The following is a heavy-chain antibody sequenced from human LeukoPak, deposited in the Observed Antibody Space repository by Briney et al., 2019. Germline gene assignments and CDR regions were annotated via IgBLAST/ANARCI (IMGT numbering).Heavy chain of an antibody. V-gene: IGHV4-61*01. CDR3: ARLWDSAFDI. CDR2: IYYSGST. J-gene: IGHJ3*02. CDR1: GGSVSSGSYY. Sequence: SETPSLTCTVSGGSVSSGSYYWSWIRQPPGKGLEWIGYIYYSGSTNYNPSLKSRVTISVDTSKNQFSLKLSSVTAADTAVYYCARLWDSAFDIWGQGTMVTVSS. D-gene: IGHD1-26*01.